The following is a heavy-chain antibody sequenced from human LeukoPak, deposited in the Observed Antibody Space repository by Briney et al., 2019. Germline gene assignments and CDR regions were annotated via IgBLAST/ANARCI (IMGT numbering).Heavy chain of an antibody. D-gene: IGHD1-26*01. V-gene: IGHV3-73*01. CDR1: GFTFSGSA. Sequence: GGSLRLSCAASGFTFSGSAMHWVRQASGKGLEWVGRIRSKANNYATAYAASVKGRFTISRDDSKNTAFLQMNSLKTEDTAVYYCTRHGKDSYMDVWAKGPRSPSP. CDR3: TRHGKDSYMDV. J-gene: IGHJ6*03. CDR2: IRSKANNYAT.